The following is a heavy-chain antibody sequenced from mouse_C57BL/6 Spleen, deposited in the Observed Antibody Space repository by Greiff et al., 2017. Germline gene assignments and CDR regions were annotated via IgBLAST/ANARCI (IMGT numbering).Heavy chain of an antibody. CDR1: GFTFSDYG. Sequence: DVHLVESGGGLVKPGGSLKLSCAASGFTFSDYGMHWVRQAPEKGLEWVAYISSGSSTIYYADTVKGRFTISRDNAKNTLFLQMTSLRSEDTAMYYCARRTGPSYWYFDVWGTGTTVTVSS. J-gene: IGHJ1*03. CDR2: ISSGSSTI. CDR3: ARRTGPSYWYFDV. D-gene: IGHD4-1*01. V-gene: IGHV5-17*01.